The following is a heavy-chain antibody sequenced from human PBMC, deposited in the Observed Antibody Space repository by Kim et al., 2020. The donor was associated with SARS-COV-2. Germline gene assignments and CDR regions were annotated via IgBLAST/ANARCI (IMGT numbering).Heavy chain of an antibody. D-gene: IGHD5-12*01. Sequence: GGSLRLSCAASGFTFDDYAMHWVRQAPGKGLEWVSGISWNSGSIGYADSVKGRFTISRDNAKNSLYLQMNSLRAEDTALYYCAKVWLPRYSGYDWDYWGQGTLVTVSS. J-gene: IGHJ4*02. CDR1: GFTFDDYA. CDR2: ISWNSGSI. CDR3: AKVWLPRYSGYDWDY. V-gene: IGHV3-9*01.